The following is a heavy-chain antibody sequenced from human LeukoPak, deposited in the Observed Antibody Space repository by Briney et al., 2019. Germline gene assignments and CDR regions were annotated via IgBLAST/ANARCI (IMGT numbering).Heavy chain of an antibody. CDR2: ISYDGSNK. V-gene: IGHV3-30*18. Sequence: GGSLRLSCAASGFTFSSYGMHGVRQAPGKGLEWGAGISYDGSNKYYADSVKGRFTISRDNSKNTLYLQMNRLRAEDTAVYYCANPPSRDRQFNYYYYGMDVWGQGTTVTVSS. CDR1: GFTFSSYG. CDR3: ANPPSRDRQFNYYYYGMDV. D-gene: IGHD4-11*01. J-gene: IGHJ6*02.